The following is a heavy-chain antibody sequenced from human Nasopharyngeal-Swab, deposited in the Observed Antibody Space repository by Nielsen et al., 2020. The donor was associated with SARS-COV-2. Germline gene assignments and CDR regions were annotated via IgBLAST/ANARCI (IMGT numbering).Heavy chain of an antibody. D-gene: IGHD2-2*01. V-gene: IGHV1-69*13. CDR2: IIPIFGTA. CDR1: GGTFSSYA. CDR3: ARVVPAALGGMDV. J-gene: IGHJ6*02. Sequence: SVKVSCKASGGTFSSYAISWVRQAPGQGLEWMGGIIPIFGTANYAQKFQGRVTITADESTSTAYMELSSLRSEDTAVYYCARVVPAALGGMDVWGQGTTFTVSS.